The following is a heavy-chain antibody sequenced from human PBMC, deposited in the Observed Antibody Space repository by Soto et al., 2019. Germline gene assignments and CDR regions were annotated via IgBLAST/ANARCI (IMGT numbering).Heavy chain of an antibody. D-gene: IGHD2-15*01. V-gene: IGHV3-30*03. J-gene: IGHJ4*02. CDR3: SMDLYGGSSRFDY. CDR2: ISSDGSKK. CDR1: GFTFSNNG. Sequence: QVQLVESGGGVVQPGRSLRLYCVASGFTFSNNGIHWVRQAPGKGLEWVAVISSDGSKKYYADSVKGRFTISRDNSKNTLYLQMNSLRAEDMAVYYCSMDLYGGSSRFDYWGQGTLVTVSS.